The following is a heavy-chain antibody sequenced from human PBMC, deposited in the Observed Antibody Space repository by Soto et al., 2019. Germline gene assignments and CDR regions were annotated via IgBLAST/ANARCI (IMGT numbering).Heavy chain of an antibody. J-gene: IGHJ4*02. Sequence: QVQLQESGPGLVKPSGTLSLTCTVSGVSISSHDWWTWVRQPPGKGLEWIGESHQSGNTNYNSSRGSRVTISVDKSKNQFSLRLSSVPVADTAVYYCATRDNMKFYWGQGTLVTVSS. V-gene: IGHV4-4*02. D-gene: IGHD1-20*01. CDR1: GVSISSHDW. CDR2: SHQSGNT. CDR3: ATRDNMKFY.